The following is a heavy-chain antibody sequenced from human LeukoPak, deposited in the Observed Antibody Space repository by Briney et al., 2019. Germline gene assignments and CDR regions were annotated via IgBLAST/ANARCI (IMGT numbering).Heavy chain of an antibody. J-gene: IGHJ4*02. CDR2: IWYDGSNK. V-gene: IGHV3-33*01. D-gene: IGHD1-7*01. CDR3: ARIGITGTTGGNY. CDR1: GFTFSSYG. Sequence: GRSLRLSCAASGFTFSSYGMHWVRQAPGKGLEWVAVIWYDGSNKYYADSVKGRFTISRDNSKNTLYLQMNSLRAEDTAVYYCARIGITGTTGGNYWGQGTLVTVPS.